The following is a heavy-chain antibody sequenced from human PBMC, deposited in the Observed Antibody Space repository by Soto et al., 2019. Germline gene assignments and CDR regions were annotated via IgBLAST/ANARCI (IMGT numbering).Heavy chain of an antibody. Sequence: QVQLVESGGGVVQPGRSLRLSCAASGFTFSSYVMYWVRQAPGKGLEWVAVISHAGNNKYYADSVKGRFTISRDNSKNTQYLQMNSLRAEDTAVYYCAKDNSFSFYYGMDVWGQGTTVTVSS. CDR2: ISHAGNNK. D-gene: IGHD1-26*01. V-gene: IGHV3-30-3*02. CDR1: GFTFSSYV. CDR3: AKDNSFSFYYGMDV. J-gene: IGHJ6*02.